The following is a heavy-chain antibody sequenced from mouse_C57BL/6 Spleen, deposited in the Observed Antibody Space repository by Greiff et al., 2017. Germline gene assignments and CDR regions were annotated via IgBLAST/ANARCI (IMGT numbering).Heavy chain of an antibody. CDR2: IAPEDGET. Sequence: VQLQQSGAELVKPGASVKLSCTASGFNIKDYYMHWVKQRTEQGLEWIGRIAPEDGETIYAPKFQGKATITADTSSNTAYLQLSSLTSEDTAVYYYATDYYGSSYGGAMDYWGQGTSVTVSS. CDR3: ATDYYGSSYGGAMDY. J-gene: IGHJ4*01. V-gene: IGHV14-2*01. CDR1: GFNIKDYY. D-gene: IGHD1-1*01.